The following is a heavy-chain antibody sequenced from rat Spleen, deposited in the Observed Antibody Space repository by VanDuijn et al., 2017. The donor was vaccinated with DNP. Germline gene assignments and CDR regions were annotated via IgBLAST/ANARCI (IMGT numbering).Heavy chain of an antibody. V-gene: IGHV5-22*01. CDR2: ISYDGGST. Sequence: EVQLVESGGDLVQPGRSLKLSCAASGFTFSDYNMAWVRQSPKKGLEWVAYISYDGGSTYYGDSVKGRFAISRENAKDTLYLRMNSLRSEDTATYYCARRGYNKSWYFDFWGPGTMVIVSS. CDR3: ARRGYNKSWYFDF. D-gene: IGHD1-10*01. CDR1: GFTFSDYN. J-gene: IGHJ1*01.